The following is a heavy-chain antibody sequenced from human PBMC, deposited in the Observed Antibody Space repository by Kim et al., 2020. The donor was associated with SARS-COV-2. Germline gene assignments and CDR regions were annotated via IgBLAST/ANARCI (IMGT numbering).Heavy chain of an antibody. J-gene: IGHJ6*02. V-gene: IGHV3-11*06. D-gene: IGHD2-2*01. CDR2: ISSSSSYT. CDR1: GFTFSDYY. CDR3: ARDIGVPAAMGLYGMDV. Sequence: GGSLRLSCAASGFTFSDYYMSWIRQAPGKGLEWVSYISSSSSYTNYADSVKGRFTISRDNAKNSLYLQMNSLRAEDTAVYYCARDIGVPAAMGLYGMDVWGQGTTVTVSS.